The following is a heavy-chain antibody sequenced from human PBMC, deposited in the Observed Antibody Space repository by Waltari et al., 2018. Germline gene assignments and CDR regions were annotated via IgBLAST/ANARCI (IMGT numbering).Heavy chain of an antibody. CDR3: ARDKDLLVVTLFDY. CDR1: GFTFSSYS. V-gene: IGHV3-48*01. CDR2: ISSSSSTI. D-gene: IGHD2-15*01. Sequence: EVQLVESGGGLVQPGGSLRLSCAASGFTFSSYSMTWVRPAPGKGLEWVSYISSSSSTIYYADSVKGRFTISRDNAKNSLYLQMNSLRAEDTAVYYCARDKDLLVVTLFDYWGQGTLVTVSS. J-gene: IGHJ4*02.